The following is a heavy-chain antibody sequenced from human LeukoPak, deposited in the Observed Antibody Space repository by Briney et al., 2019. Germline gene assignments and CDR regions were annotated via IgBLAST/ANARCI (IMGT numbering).Heavy chain of an antibody. J-gene: IGHJ4*02. CDR2: ISSGSSYT. CDR3: ARDGSPYCTNGVCYRPPDY. V-gene: IGHV3-11*06. Sequence: KPGGSLRLSCEASGFTFSDYYMSWIRQAPGKGLEWVSYISSGSSYTNYADSVKGRFTISRDNSKNTLYLQMNSLRAEDTAVYYCARDGSPYCTNGVCYRPPDYWGQGTLVTVSS. CDR1: GFTFSDYY. D-gene: IGHD2-8*01.